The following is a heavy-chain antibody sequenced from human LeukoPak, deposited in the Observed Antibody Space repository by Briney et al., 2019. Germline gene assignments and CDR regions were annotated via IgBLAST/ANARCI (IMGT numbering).Heavy chain of an antibody. V-gene: IGHV3-30*02. J-gene: IGHJ3*02. Sequence: GGSLRLSCAASGFTFSSYGMHWVRQAPGKGLEWVAFIRYDGSNKYYADSVKGRFTISRDNSKNTLYLQMNSLRAEDTAVYYCAKDDHSWGARPNAFDIWGQGTMVTVSS. CDR1: GFTFSSYG. CDR2: IRYDGSNK. D-gene: IGHD6-6*01. CDR3: AKDDHSWGARPNAFDI.